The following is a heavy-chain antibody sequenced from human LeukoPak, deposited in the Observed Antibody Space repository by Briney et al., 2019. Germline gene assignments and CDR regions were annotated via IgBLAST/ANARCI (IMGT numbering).Heavy chain of an antibody. Sequence: GESLKISCQSSGYNFTPYWIVWVRQMPGKGLEWMGITCAGYSYTIYIPSFRLQVTISVDKSISTAYLQWSSLKASDTAMYYCARHFHPAETTGGYFDLWGRGTLVTVSA. CDR2: TCAGYSYT. D-gene: IGHD4-17*01. V-gene: IGHV5-51*01. CDR3: ARHFHPAETTGGYFDL. CDR1: GYNFTPYW. J-gene: IGHJ2*01.